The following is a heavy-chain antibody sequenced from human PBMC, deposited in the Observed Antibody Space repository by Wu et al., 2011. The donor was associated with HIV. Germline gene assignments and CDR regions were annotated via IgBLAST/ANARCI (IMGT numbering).Heavy chain of an antibody. D-gene: IGHD5-12*01. CDR2: IIPIFGTT. V-gene: IGHV1-69*14. CDR3: ARASGYNFLRLYYGMDV. J-gene: IGHJ6*02. Sequence: QVQPVQSGAEVKKPGSSVKVSCKASGGTFSSYAISWVRQAPGQGLEWMGRIIPIFGTTNYAQKFQGRVTITADKSTSTAYMELSSLRSEDTAVYYCARASGYNFLRLYYGMDVWGQGTTVSVSS. CDR1: GGTFSSYA.